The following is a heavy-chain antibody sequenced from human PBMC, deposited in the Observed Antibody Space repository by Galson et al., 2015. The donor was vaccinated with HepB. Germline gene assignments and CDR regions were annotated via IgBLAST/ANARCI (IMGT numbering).Heavy chain of an antibody. CDR1: GGTFSSYA. D-gene: IGHD3-10*01. V-gene: IGHV1-69*06. CDR2: IIPIFGTA. Sequence: SMKVSCKASGGTFSSYAISWVRQAPGQGLEWMGGIIPIFGTANYAQKFQGRVTITADKSTSTAYMELSSLRSEDTAVYYCAREQNYYGSGSSDYWGQGTLVTVSS. CDR3: AREQNYYGSGSSDY. J-gene: IGHJ4*02.